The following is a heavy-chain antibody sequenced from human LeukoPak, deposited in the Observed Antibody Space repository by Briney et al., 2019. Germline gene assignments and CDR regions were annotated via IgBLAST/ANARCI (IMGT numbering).Heavy chain of an antibody. Sequence: SETLSLTCAVSGGSISSGGYSWSWLRQPPGKGLEWIGYIYHSGSTYYNPSLKSRVTISVDRSKNQFSLKLSSVTAADTAVYYCARDRQLVRGFDYWGQGTLVTVSS. CDR2: IYHSGST. CDR3: ARDRQLVRGFDY. V-gene: IGHV4-30-2*01. J-gene: IGHJ4*02. CDR1: GGSISSGGYS. D-gene: IGHD6-6*01.